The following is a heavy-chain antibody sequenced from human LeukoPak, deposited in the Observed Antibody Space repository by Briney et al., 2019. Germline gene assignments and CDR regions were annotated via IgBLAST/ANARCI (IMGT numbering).Heavy chain of an antibody. V-gene: IGHV4-39*07. D-gene: IGHD3-22*01. CDR1: GGSISSSNYY. J-gene: IGHJ4*02. CDR2: IYYSGST. Sequence: PSETLSLTCTVSGGSISSSNYYWGWIRQPPGKGLEWIGSIYYSGSTYYNPSLKSRVTISVDTSKNQFSLKLSSVTAADTAVYYCAREGYYDSSGYYPPFDYWGQGTLVTVSS. CDR3: AREGYYDSSGYYPPFDY.